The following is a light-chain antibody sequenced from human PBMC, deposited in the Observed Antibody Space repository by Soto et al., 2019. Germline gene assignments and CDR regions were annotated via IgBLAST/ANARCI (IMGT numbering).Light chain of an antibody. Sequence: ITQSPPYISSSVGNRIPIPCRASQDIGGRLAWFQQKPGKAPQYLIQAASILQSGVPSCVIGSGSVTRFILTIIMRQPEDFASYCSREFYAFPLTFGGGTKVDIK. V-gene: IGKV1-12*01. CDR2: AAS. CDR1: QDIGGR. CDR3: REFYAFPLT. J-gene: IGKJ4*01.